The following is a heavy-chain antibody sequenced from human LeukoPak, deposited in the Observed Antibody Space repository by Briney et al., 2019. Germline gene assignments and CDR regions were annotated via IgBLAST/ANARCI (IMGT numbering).Heavy chain of an antibody. D-gene: IGHD6-19*01. CDR2: INPNSGGT. CDR3: ARLPRGWVGFDP. CDR1: GYTFTGYY. J-gene: IGHJ5*02. Sequence: ASVKVSCKASGYTFTGYYMHWVRQAPGQGLEWMGRINPNSGGTNYAQKFQGRVTMTRDTSISTAYMELSRLRSDDTAVYYCARLPRGWVGFDPWGQGTLVTVSS. V-gene: IGHV1-2*06.